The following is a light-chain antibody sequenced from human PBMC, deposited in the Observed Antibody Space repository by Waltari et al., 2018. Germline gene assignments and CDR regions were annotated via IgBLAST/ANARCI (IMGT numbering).Light chain of an antibody. J-gene: IGLJ1*01. CDR1: NIGSYS. CDR2: YDS. Sequence: SYVLTQPPSVSVAPGETASNTCGGDNIGSYSVHSYQQKPGQAPVLVIFYDSDRPSGIPARFSGSNSGNTATLTITSVEAGDEARYYCQVWHADIDPGVFGTGTEVTVL. CDR3: QVWHADIDPGV. V-gene: IGLV3-21*04.